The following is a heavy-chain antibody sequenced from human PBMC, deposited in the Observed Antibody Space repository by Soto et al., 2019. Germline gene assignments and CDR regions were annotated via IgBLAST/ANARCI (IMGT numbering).Heavy chain of an antibody. V-gene: IGHV4-59*01. CDR1: GGSISSYY. CDR2: IYYSGST. J-gene: IGHJ4*02. D-gene: IGHD5-12*01. Sequence: SETLSLTCTVSGGSISSYYWSWIRQPPGKGLEWIGYIYYSGSTNYNPSLKSRVTISVDTSKNQFSLKLSSVTAADTAVYYCARGGRRSRRYSGYDYGSIFDYWGQGTLVTVSS. CDR3: ARGGRRSRRYSGYDYGSIFDY.